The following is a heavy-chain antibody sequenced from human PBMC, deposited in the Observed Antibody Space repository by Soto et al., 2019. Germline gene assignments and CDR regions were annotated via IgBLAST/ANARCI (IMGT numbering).Heavy chain of an antibody. CDR3: ARGYGIVVVPASTGHDAFDI. V-gene: IGHV4-59*01. CDR2: IYYSGGT. D-gene: IGHD2-2*01. J-gene: IGHJ3*02. CDR1: GGSISSYY. Sequence: SETLSLTCTVSGGSISSYYWSWIRQPPGKGLEWIGYIYYSGGTNYNPSLKSRVTISVDTSKNQFSLKLSSVTAADTAVYYCARGYGIVVVPASTGHDAFDIWGQGTMVTVSS.